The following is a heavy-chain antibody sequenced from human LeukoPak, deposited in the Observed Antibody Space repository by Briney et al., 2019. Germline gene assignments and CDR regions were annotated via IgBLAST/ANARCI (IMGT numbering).Heavy chain of an antibody. J-gene: IGHJ4*02. D-gene: IGHD3-22*01. CDR2: IYPGDSDT. V-gene: IGHV5-51*01. CDR1: GYRLTSYW. Sequence: EALKIPLKGPGYRLTSYWFGWVRQMPGKGPGWMGIIYPGDSDTRYSPSFQGQVTISAEMSISTAYLQWNSLKASDSAMYYCARQPCSGYYGSHFDYWGQGTMVTVSS. CDR3: ARQPCSGYYGSHFDY.